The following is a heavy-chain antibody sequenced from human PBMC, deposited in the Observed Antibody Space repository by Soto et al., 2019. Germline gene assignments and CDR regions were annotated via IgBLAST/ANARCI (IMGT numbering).Heavy chain of an antibody. CDR2: ISGSGFKK. CDR1: GFIFENFG. J-gene: IGHJ5*02. Sequence: GGSLRLSCAACGFIFENFGMSWVRQAPGKGLEWISSISGSGFKKYYADSVKGRFTISRGNSKSTVYLELNNLSAEDTAVYHCAKNQGVELVPLATVDWFDPWGQGSVVTVSS. CDR3: AKNQGVELVPLATVDWFDP. V-gene: IGHV3-23*01. D-gene: IGHD1-26*01.